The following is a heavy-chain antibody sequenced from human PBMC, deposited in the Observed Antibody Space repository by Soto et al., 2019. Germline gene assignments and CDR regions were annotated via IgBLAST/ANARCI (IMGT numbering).Heavy chain of an antibody. CDR2: INHSGST. V-gene: IGHV4-34*01. CDR1: GLSCIGYY. Sequence: WETLSLTCSFYGLSCIGYYWSVVRQPPGKGLEWIVEINHSGSTNYNPALKSRVTISVDTSNNQFSLKLSSVTAADTAVYYCARATIVVVHDVGNWLDHWGQGNLVTVSS. D-gene: IGHD2-2*01. J-gene: IGHJ5*02. CDR3: ARATIVVVHDVGNWLDH.